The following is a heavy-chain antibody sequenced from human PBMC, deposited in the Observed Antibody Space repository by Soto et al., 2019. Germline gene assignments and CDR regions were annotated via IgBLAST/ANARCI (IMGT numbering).Heavy chain of an antibody. CDR3: ASHNRAYSNSFRAPCDY. Sequence: QLQLLESGPGLVKPSETLSLTCTVSGASISSTTYYWGWIRQAPGKGLEWIGSIYYSGSAYYNPSLKRRVTISVHTSKNQFSLNLTSVTAADTAVYYCASHNRAYSNSFRAPCDYWGQGTLVTVSS. J-gene: IGHJ4*02. CDR1: GASISSTTYY. CDR2: IYYSGSA. V-gene: IGHV4-39*01. D-gene: IGHD6-13*01.